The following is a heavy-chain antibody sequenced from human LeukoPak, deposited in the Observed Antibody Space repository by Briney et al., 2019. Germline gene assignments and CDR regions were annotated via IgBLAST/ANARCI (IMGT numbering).Heavy chain of an antibody. Sequence: ASVKVSCKASGYTFTSYGISWARQAPGQGLEWMGWISAYNGNTNYAQKLQGRVTMTTDTSTSTAYMELRSLRSDDTAVYYCARVYDFWSGYYSGMDVWGQGTTVTVSS. CDR2: ISAYNGNT. J-gene: IGHJ6*02. CDR1: GYTFTSYG. D-gene: IGHD3-3*01. V-gene: IGHV1-18*01. CDR3: ARVYDFWSGYYSGMDV.